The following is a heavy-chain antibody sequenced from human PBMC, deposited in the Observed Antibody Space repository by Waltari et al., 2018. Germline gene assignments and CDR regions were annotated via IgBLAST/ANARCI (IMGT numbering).Heavy chain of an antibody. CDR3: ASLGAAVYYSMGV. CDR1: GFTVSGHY. J-gene: IGHJ6*02. Sequence: EVQLVETGGGLIQPEGSLRLSCAASGFTVSGHYMAWVRQAPGKGGEWCSTIYSGGDGHYADYVAGRFTISRDSSKNTLFLQMNNLRADDTAVYYCASLGAAVYYSMGVWGQGTTVTVSS. V-gene: IGHV3-53*02. D-gene: IGHD6-13*01. CDR2: IYSGGDG.